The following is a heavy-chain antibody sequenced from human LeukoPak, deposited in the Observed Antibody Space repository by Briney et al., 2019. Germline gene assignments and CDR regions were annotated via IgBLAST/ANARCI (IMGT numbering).Heavy chain of an antibody. D-gene: IGHD3-10*01. CDR2: IYHSGST. Sequence: PSETLSLTCTVSGYSISSGYYWGWIRQPPGKGLEWIGSIYHSGSTYYNPSLKSRVTISVDTSKNQFSLKLSSVTAADTAVYYCARDNRYYYGSGRPFDYWGQGTLVTVSS. CDR3: ARDNRYYYGSGRPFDY. V-gene: IGHV4-38-2*02. CDR1: GYSISSGYY. J-gene: IGHJ4*02.